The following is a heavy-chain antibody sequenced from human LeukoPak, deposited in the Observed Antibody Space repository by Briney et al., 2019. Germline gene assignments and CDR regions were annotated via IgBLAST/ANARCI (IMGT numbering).Heavy chain of an antibody. J-gene: IGHJ4*02. Sequence: GGSLRLSCAASGFTFSDYYMSWIRQAPGKGLEWVSYISSSGSTIYYADSVKGRFTISRDNAKNSLYLRMNSLRAEDTAVYYCARAKWELLHDLDYWGQGTLVTVSS. CDR2: ISSSGSTI. D-gene: IGHD1-26*01. CDR3: ARAKWELLHDLDY. CDR1: GFTFSDYY. V-gene: IGHV3-11*01.